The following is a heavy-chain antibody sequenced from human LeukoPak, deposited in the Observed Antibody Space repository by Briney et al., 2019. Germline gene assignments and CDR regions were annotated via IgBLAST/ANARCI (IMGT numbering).Heavy chain of an antibody. J-gene: IGHJ3*02. Sequence: GGSLRLSCVASGFTLSSYAMNWVRQAPGKGLEWVSTVGAGGGDTFYSDSVKGRFTISRDNSKNTLFLQMNSLRAEDTAMYHCARDRTYPWGALGIWGQGTVVTVSS. CDR1: GFTLSSYA. V-gene: IGHV3-23*01. CDR2: VGAGGGDT. CDR3: ARDRTYPWGALGI. D-gene: IGHD7-27*01.